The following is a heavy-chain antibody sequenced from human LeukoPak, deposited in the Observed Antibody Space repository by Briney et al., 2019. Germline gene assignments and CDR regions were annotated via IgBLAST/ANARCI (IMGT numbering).Heavy chain of an antibody. V-gene: IGHV3-23*01. CDR1: GFTFSSYA. CDR3: AKTLDGSSGWYQNEYYFDY. Sequence: PGGSLRLSCAASGFTFSSYAMSWVRQAPGKGLEWVSAISGSGGSTYYADSVKGRFTISRDNSKNTLYLQMNSLRAEDTAVYYCAKTLDGSSGWYQNEYYFDYWGQGTLATVSS. CDR2: ISGSGGST. D-gene: IGHD6-19*01. J-gene: IGHJ4*02.